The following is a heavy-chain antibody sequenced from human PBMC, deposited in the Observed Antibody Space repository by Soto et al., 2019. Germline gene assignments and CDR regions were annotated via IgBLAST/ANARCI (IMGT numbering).Heavy chain of an antibody. D-gene: IGHD1-26*01. CDR2: IYYRGST. CDR3: ARDGREASGMDV. V-gene: IGHV4-59*11. CDR1: GGSISSHY. Sequence: SETLSLTCTVSGGSISSHYWSWVRQAPGKGLERIGHIYYRGSTNYNPSLRSRSTISVDTSKNQFSLKLNSVTTADTAVYYCARDGREASGMDVWGQGTKVTSP. J-gene: IGHJ6*02.